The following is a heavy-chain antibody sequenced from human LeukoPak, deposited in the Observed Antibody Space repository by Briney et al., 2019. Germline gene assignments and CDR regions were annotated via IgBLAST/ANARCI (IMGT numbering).Heavy chain of an antibody. CDR3: ARGPPPYYDFWSGYYTNFDY. CDR2: INHNGST. D-gene: IGHD3-3*01. Sequence: SETLSLTCAVYGGSFSGYYWSWIRQPPGKGLEWIGEINHNGSTNYNPSLKSRVTISVDTSKNQFSLKLSSVTAADTAVYYCARGPPPYYDFWSGYYTNFDYWGQGTLVTVSS. CDR1: GGSFSGYY. J-gene: IGHJ4*02. V-gene: IGHV4-34*01.